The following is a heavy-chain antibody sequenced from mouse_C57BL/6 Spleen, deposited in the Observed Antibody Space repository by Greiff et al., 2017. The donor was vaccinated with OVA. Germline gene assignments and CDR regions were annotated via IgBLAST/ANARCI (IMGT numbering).Heavy chain of an antibody. D-gene: IGHD2-4*01. J-gene: IGHJ2*01. CDR1: GYTFTSYW. CDR2: IDPSDSYT. V-gene: IGHV1-69*01. Sequence: QVQLQQPGAELVMPGASVKLSCKASGYTFTSYWMHWVKQRPGQGLEWIGVIDPSDSYTNYNQKFKGKSTLTVDKSSSTAYMQLSSLTSEDSAVYYCARMGDYDYWGQGTTLTVSS. CDR3: ARMGDYDY.